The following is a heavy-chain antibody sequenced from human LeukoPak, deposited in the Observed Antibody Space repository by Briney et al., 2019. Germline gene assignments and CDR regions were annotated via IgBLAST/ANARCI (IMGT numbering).Heavy chain of an antibody. D-gene: IGHD3-22*01. Sequence: SETLSLTCTVSGGSISSYYWSWIRQPPGKGLEWIGYIYYSGSTNYNPSLKSRVTISVDTSKNQFSLKLSSVTAADTAVYYCSRVNYGSRGHAFDIWGQGTMVTVSS. J-gene: IGHJ3*02. CDR1: GGSISSYY. CDR2: IYYSGST. V-gene: IGHV4-59*01. CDR3: SRVNYGSRGHAFDI.